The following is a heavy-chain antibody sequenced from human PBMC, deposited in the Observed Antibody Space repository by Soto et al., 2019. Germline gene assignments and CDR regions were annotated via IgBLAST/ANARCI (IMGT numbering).Heavy chain of an antibody. CDR3: AKVHVTGWTRICFHS. CDR2: ISSSGGST. V-gene: IGHV3-23*01. CDR1: GFTFSSYA. D-gene: IGHD6-19*01. Sequence: HPGGSLRLSCAASGFTFSSYAMNWVRQAPGKGLEWVSVISSSGGSTYYADSVKGRFTISRDNSKNTLYLQINSLRVEDTAVYYCAKVHVTGWTRICFHSWREGPLVTVS. J-gene: IGHJ5*01.